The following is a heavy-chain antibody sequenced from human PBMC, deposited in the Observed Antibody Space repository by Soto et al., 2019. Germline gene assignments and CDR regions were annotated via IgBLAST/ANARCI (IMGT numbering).Heavy chain of an antibody. CDR2: INPKSGGT. CDR1: GNTVPNYA. V-gene: IGHV1-2*04. Sequence: ASVKVSCKASGNTVPNYAIHWVRQAPGQRLEWMGWINPKSGGTNYAQKFQGWVTMTRDTSISTAYMELSRLRSDDTAVYYCARGPDIVVVVATTHFDYWGQGTLVTVSS. J-gene: IGHJ4*02. CDR3: ARGPDIVVVVATTHFDY. D-gene: IGHD2-15*01.